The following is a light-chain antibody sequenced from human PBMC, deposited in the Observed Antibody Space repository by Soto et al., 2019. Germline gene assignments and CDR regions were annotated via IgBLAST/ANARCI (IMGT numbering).Light chain of an antibody. Sequence: QSVLTQPPSVSGAPGQRVTISCTGSSSNIGAGYDVHWYQQLPGTAPKLLIYTNNNRPSGVPDRFSGSKSGSSASLAITGLQAEDEADDYCQSYDSRLSGLYVFGTGTKLTVL. CDR3: QSYDSRLSGLYV. V-gene: IGLV1-40*01. CDR1: SSNIGAGYD. J-gene: IGLJ1*01. CDR2: TNN.